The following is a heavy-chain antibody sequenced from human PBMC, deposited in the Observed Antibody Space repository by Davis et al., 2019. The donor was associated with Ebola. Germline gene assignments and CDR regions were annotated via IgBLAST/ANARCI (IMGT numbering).Heavy chain of an antibody. CDR2: IKQDGSEK. V-gene: IGHV3-7*01. J-gene: IGHJ4*02. D-gene: IGHD6-13*01. CDR3: ARARGAAGLIHRYYFDY. CDR1: GFTFSSYW. Sequence: GESLKISCAASGFTFSSYWMSWVRQAPGKGLEWVANIKQDGSEKYYVDSVKGRFTISRDNAKNSLYLQMNSLRDEDTAVYYCARARGAAGLIHRYYFDYWGQGTLVTVSS.